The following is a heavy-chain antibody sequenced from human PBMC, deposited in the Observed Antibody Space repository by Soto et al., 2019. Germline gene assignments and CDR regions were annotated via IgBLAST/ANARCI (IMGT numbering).Heavy chain of an antibody. CDR3: ARSQFSYCSGGSCYHYGMDV. D-gene: IGHD2-15*01. CDR2: INPNSGGT. J-gene: IGHJ6*02. V-gene: IGHV1-2*04. Sequence: ASVKVSCKASGYTFTGYYMHWVRQAPGQGLEWMGWINPNSGGTNYAQKFQGWVTMTRDTSISTAYMELSRLRSDDTAVYYCARSQFSYCSGGSCYHYGMDVWGQGTTVTVSS. CDR1: GYTFTGYY.